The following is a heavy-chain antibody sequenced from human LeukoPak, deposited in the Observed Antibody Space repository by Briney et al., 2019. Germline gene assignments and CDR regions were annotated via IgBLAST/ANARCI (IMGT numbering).Heavy chain of an antibody. CDR2: INSDGINT. D-gene: IGHD3-22*01. Sequence: GRSLRLSHAASGFTFTNYWMHWVRHAPGKWLVWLSLINSDGINTSYADSVKGRFTISSDNAKNTLNLQMNSLRAEDTAVYYCARDLGQYYDTSDNWFDPWGQGTLVTVSS. V-gene: IGHV3-74*01. J-gene: IGHJ5*02. CDR1: GFTFTNYW. CDR3: ARDLGQYYDTSDNWFDP.